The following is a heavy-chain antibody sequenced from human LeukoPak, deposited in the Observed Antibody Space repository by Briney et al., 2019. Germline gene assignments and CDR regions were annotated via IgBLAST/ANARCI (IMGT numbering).Heavy chain of an antibody. CDR2: IYYSGST. D-gene: IGHD3-3*01. V-gene: IGHV4-59*01. J-gene: IGHJ4*02. Sequence: SETLSLTCIVSGGSISNYYWSWIRQPPGKGLEYIGYIYYSGSTSYNPSLKSRVTISVDMSKNQFSLKLSSVTAADTAVYYCARRKYYDFWSGYPFDYWGQGTLVTVSS. CDR1: GGSISNYY. CDR3: ARRKYYDFWSGYPFDY.